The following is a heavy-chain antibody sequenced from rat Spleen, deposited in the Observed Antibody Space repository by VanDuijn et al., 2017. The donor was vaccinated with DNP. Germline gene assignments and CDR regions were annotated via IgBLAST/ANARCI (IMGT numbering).Heavy chain of an antibody. CDR2: ISYDGSST. V-gene: IGHV5-29*01. D-gene: IGHD4-2*01. CDR1: GFDFNTYA. CDR3: AHGDWFAY. J-gene: IGHJ3*01. Sequence: EVQVVESGGGLVQPKGSLKLSCAASGFDFNTYAMTWVRQAPGKGLEWVAPISYDGSSTYYRDSVKGRFTISRDNAKSTLYLQMDSLRSEDTATYYCAHGDWFAYWGQGTLVTVSS.